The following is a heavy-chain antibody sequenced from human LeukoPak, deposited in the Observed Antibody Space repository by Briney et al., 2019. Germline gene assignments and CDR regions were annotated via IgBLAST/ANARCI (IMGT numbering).Heavy chain of an antibody. Sequence: GGSLRLSCAASGFTFSASAVHWVRQASGKALEWVGRIRSKVYSYAAMYGASVKGRFTISRDDSKKTAYLQMNSLKTEDTAVYYCTRGDVTHFDYWGQGTLVTVSS. V-gene: IGHV3-73*01. CDR3: TRGDVTHFDY. CDR2: IRSKVYSYAA. CDR1: GFTFSASA. D-gene: IGHD3-10*01. J-gene: IGHJ4*02.